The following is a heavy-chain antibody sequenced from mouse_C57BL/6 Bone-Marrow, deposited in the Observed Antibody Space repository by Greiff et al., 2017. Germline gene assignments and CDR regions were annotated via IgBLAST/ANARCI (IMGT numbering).Heavy chain of an antibody. V-gene: IGHV1-62-2*01. Sequence: VKLQESGAELVKPGASVKLSCKASGYTFTEYTIHWVKPRSGQGLEWIGWFYPGSGSIKYNEKFKDKATLTADKSSSTVYMELSRLTSEDSAVYFCARHEEGLWLRRSWFAYWGQGTLVTVSA. CDR2: FYPGSGSI. CDR3: ARHEEGLWLRRSWFAY. CDR1: GYTFTEYT. D-gene: IGHD2-2*01. J-gene: IGHJ3*01.